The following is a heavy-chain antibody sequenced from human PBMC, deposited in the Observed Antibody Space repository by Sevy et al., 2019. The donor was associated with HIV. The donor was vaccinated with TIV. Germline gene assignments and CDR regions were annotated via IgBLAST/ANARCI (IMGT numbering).Heavy chain of an antibody. D-gene: IGHD6-6*01. CDR1: GFTFSSYG. CDR3: ARGLAALRGYYYGMDV. J-gene: IGHJ6*02. V-gene: IGHV3-33*01. Sequence: GGSLRLSCAASGFTFSSYGMHWVRQAPGKGLEWVAVILYDGSKKYYADSVKGRFTISRDNSKNTFYLQMSSLPSEDAAVYYCARGLAALRGYYYGMDVWGHGTAVTVSS. CDR2: ILYDGSKK.